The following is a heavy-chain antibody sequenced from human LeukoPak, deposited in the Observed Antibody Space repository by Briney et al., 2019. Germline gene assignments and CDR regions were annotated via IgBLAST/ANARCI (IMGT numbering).Heavy chain of an antibody. CDR2: INPSGDST. J-gene: IGHJ4*02. D-gene: IGHD2-21*02. Sequence: ASVKVSCKASGYTFTSYDMHWVRQAPGQGLEWMGIINPSGDSTSYAQKFQGRVTMTTDTSTSTVYMELSSLRFEDTAVYYCASVLYCGADCYSGRYFFDYWGQGTLVTVSS. CDR1: GYTFTSYD. CDR3: ASVLYCGADCYSGRYFFDY. V-gene: IGHV1-46*01.